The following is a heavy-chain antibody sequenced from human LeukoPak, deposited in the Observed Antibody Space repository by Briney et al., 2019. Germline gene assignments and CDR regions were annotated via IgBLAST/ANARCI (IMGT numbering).Heavy chain of an antibody. CDR2: ISWNSGSI. J-gene: IGHJ6*02. V-gene: IGHV3-9*01. CDR3: ARDAVDTANAV. Sequence: GRSLRLSCAASGFTFDDYAMHWGRQAPGKGLEWVSGISWNSGSIGYADSVKGRFTISRDNAKNTLYLQMNSLRAEDTAVYYCARDAVDTANAVWGQGTTVTVSS. CDR1: GFTFDDYA. D-gene: IGHD5-18*01.